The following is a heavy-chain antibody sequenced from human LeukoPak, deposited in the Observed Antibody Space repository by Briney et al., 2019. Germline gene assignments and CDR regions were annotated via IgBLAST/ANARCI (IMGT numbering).Heavy chain of an antibody. CDR2: IYYSGST. J-gene: IGHJ4*02. D-gene: IGHD3-3*01. V-gene: IGHV4-59*01. CDR1: GGSISSYY. Sequence: SETLSLTCTVSGGSISSYYWSWIRQPPGKGLEWIGYIYYSGSTNYNPSLKSRVTISVDTSKNQLSLKLSSVTAADTAVYYCARGYLEWLLYLDYWGQGTLVTVSS. CDR3: ARGYLEWLLYLDY.